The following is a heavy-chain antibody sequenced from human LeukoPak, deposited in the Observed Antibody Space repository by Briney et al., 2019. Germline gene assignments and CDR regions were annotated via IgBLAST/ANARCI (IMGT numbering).Heavy chain of an antibody. J-gene: IGHJ4*02. V-gene: IGHV3-23*01. CDR3: ARSYCGGDCDSYYFDY. Sequence: GGSLRLSCAASGLTFSSYAMSWVRQAPGKGLEWVSAISGSGGSTYYADSVKGRFTISRDNSQNTLYLQMNSLRAEDTAVYYCARSYCGGDCDSYYFDYWGQGTLVTVSS. D-gene: IGHD2-21*02. CDR2: ISGSGGST. CDR1: GLTFSSYA.